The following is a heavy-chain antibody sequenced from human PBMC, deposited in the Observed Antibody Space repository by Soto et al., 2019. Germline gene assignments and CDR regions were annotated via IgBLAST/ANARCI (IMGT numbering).Heavy chain of an antibody. CDR3: ESSESYDQSDY. Sequence: SETLSLTCTVSGGSISGSSYYWGWIRQPPGKGLEWIGNIFYSGTTYYNPSLKSRVTIPVDTSKNQFSLKPRSVTAADTAVYYCESSESYDQSDYWGQGTLVTVSS. J-gene: IGHJ4*02. CDR2: IFYSGTT. V-gene: IGHV4-39*01. D-gene: IGHD3-10*01. CDR1: GGSISGSSYY.